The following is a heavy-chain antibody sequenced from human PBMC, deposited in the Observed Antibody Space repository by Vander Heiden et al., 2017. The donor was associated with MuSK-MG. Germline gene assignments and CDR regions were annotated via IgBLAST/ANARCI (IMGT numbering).Heavy chain of an antibody. V-gene: IGHV3-23*01. CDR1: GFTFSSYA. Sequence: EVQLLESGGGLVQPGGSLRLSCAASGFTFSSYAMNGVRQAPGKGLEWVSAISGGGGSTYYADSVKGRFTISRDNSKNTLYLQMNSLRAEDTAVYYCAKPPLGFDYYYMDVWGKGTTVTVSS. J-gene: IGHJ6*03. CDR2: ISGGGGST. CDR3: AKPPLGFDYYYMDV. D-gene: IGHD3-16*01.